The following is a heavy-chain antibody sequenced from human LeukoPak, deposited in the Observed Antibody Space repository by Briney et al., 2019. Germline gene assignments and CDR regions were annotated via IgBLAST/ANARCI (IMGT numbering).Heavy chain of an antibody. D-gene: IGHD3-22*01. Sequence: PGGSLRLSCAASGFTFSSYWMHWVRQAPGKGRVWVSRIDTDGTSTSYADSVKGRFTISRDNAKSTLYLQMNSLRAEDTAVYYCARPYYDSSGYQYPPDYWGQGTLVTASS. CDR2: IDTDGTST. V-gene: IGHV3-74*01. CDR3: ARPYYDSSGYQYPPDY. J-gene: IGHJ4*02. CDR1: GFTFSSYW.